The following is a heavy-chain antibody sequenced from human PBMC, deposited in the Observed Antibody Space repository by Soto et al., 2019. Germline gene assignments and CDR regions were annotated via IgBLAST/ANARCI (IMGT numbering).Heavy chain of an antibody. D-gene: IGHD1-26*01. CDR3: AKRIKSGSNYVGNAMDV. Sequence: EVQLLESGGTLVQVGGSLSLPGLASGSSFGTIALPGFAQPPGKGRRGVSAISGSGAGTYYADSVKGRFTISRDNSKNTVHLQMNSLRVEDTAVYHCAKRIKSGSNYVGNAMDVWGQGTTVIVS. J-gene: IGHJ6*02. V-gene: IGHV3-23*01. CDR2: ISGSGAGT. CDR1: GSSFGTIA.